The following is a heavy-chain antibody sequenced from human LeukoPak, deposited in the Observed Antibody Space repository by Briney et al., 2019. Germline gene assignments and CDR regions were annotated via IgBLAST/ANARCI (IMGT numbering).Heavy chain of an antibody. CDR2: IYTSGST. J-gene: IGHJ3*02. D-gene: IGHD3-22*01. CDR3: ARIRYDSRWLSLGVPGAFDI. V-gene: IGHV4-4*07. CDR1: GGSISSYY. Sequence: TSETLSLTCTVSGGSISSYYWSWIRQPAGKGLEWIGRIYTSGSTNYDPSLKSRVTMSVDTSKNQFSLKLSSVTAADTAVYYCARIRYDSRWLSLGVPGAFDIWGQGTMATVSS.